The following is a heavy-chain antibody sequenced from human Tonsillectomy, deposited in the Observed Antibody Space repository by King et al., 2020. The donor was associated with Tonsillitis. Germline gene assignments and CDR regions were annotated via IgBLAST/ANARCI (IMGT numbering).Heavy chain of an antibody. J-gene: IGHJ4*02. CDR2: ISYSGRT. CDR1: GGSISNYY. D-gene: IGHD3-10*01. Sequence: VQLQESGPGLVKPSETLSLTCTVSGGSISNYYWSWIRQPPGKGLEWIGYISYSGRTNYNPSLRSRVTISADTSKNHFSLKLRPVTAADTAVYYCARDFGSGTYYNRPLYYWGQGALVTVSS. V-gene: IGHV4-59*01. CDR3: ARDFGSGTYYNRPLYY.